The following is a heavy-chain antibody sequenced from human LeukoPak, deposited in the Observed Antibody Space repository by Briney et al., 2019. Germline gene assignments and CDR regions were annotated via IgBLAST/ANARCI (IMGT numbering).Heavy chain of an antibody. Sequence: ASVKVSCKASGYTFTGYYMHWVRQAPGQGLEWMGIINPSGGSTSYAQKFQGRVTMTRDMSTSTVYMELSSLRSEDTAVYYCARDLTYYYDSSGYHGADYWGQGTLVTVSS. CDR2: INPSGGST. V-gene: IGHV1-46*01. D-gene: IGHD3-22*01. CDR1: GYTFTGYY. CDR3: ARDLTYYYDSSGYHGADY. J-gene: IGHJ4*02.